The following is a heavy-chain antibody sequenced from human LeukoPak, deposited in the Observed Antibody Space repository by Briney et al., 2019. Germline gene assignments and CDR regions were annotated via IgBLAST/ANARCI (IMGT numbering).Heavy chain of an antibody. V-gene: IGHV1-2*04. CDR3: ARLIEGITAMVH. D-gene: IGHD5-18*01. J-gene: IGHJ4*02. Sequence: GASVKVSCKASGYTFTGYYIHWVRQAPGQGLEWMGWINPNSGGTNYAQNFQGWVTMTRDTSISTAYMELSRLRSDDTAVYYCARLIEGITAMVHWGQGTLVTVSS. CDR1: GYTFTGYY. CDR2: INPNSGGT.